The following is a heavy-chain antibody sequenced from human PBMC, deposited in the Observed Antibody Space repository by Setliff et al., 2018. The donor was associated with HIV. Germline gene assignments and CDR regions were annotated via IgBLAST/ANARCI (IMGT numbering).Heavy chain of an antibody. CDR3: ARPLTTPYNFWGDAFAI. CDR1: AGSFTSSNYY. V-gene: IGHV4-39*01. D-gene: IGHD3-3*01. Sequence: PSETLSLTCNVSAGSFTSSNYYWGWIRQPPGKALEWIGSFHSSGSTSYNPSLRSRVTVSVDTSKNQFSLKLTSVTAADTAVYYCARPLTTPYNFWGDAFAIWGQGTMVTVSS. J-gene: IGHJ3*02. CDR2: FHSSGST.